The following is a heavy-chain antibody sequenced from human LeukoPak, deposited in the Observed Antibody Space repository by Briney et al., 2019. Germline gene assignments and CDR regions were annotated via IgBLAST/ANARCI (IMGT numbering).Heavy chain of an antibody. D-gene: IGHD3-3*01. CDR3: ARDGAYSTIFY. CDR1: GFTFSSYW. Sequence: WGSLRLSCAASGFTFSSYWMYWVRQAPGKGLVWVSRINSDESSTSYADSVKGRFTISRDNAKNTLYLQMNSLRAEDTAVYYCARDGAYSTIFYWGQGTLVTVSS. J-gene: IGHJ4*01. V-gene: IGHV3-74*01. CDR2: INSDESST.